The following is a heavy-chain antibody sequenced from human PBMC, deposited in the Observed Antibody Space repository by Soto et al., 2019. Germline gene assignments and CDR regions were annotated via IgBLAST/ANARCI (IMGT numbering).Heavy chain of an antibody. V-gene: IGHV3-48*03. CDR1: GYTFNSHE. J-gene: IGHJ4*02. D-gene: IGHD6-13*01. CDR3: ARGGIH. Sequence: EVLLVESGGGSRQPGGSLRLSCVASGYTFNSHEMNWVRQAPGKGLEWISSISGSGTTNYAESVKGRFTISRDNAHKSLFLEMNDLSVEDTAVYYCARGGIHWGQGTLVTVSS. CDR2: ISGSGTT.